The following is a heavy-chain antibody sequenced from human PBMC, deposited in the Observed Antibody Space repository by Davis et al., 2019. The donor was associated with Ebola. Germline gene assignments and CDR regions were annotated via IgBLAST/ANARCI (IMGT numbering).Heavy chain of an antibody. CDR1: GGSFSGYY. Sequence: MPSETLSLTCAVYGGSFSGYYWSWVRQPPGKGLEWIGEINDSGSTNYNPSLKSRVTISVDTSKNQFSLKLSSVTAADTAVYYCARRPGIVGATTNWGQGTLVTVSS. CDR3: ARRPGIVGATTN. J-gene: IGHJ4*02. CDR2: INDSGST. D-gene: IGHD1-26*01. V-gene: IGHV4-34*01.